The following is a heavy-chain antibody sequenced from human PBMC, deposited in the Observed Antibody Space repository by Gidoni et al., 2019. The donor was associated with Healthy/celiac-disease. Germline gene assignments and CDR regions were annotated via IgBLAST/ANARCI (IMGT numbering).Heavy chain of an antibody. J-gene: IGHJ5*02. CDR2: IYTRGST. V-gene: IGHV4-61*02. CDR3: ARERGAVFRDIVVVPAATNWFDP. CDR1: GGSISSGSYY. Sequence: QVQLQESGPGLVKPSQTLSLTCTVSGGSISSGSYYWSWIRPPAGKGLEWIGRIYTRGSTNYNPSLKSRVTMSVDTSKNQFSLKLSSVTAADTAVYYCARERGAVFRDIVVVPAATNWFDPWGQGTLVTVSS. D-gene: IGHD2-2*01.